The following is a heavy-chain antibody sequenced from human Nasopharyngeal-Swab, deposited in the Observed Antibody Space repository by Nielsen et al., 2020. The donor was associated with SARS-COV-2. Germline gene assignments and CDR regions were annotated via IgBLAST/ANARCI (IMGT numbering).Heavy chain of an antibody. V-gene: IGHV1-18*01. CDR3: ARDLEYCSGGSCSIDY. CDR2: ISAYNGNT. D-gene: IGHD2-15*01. Sequence: ASVKVSCKASGYTFTSYGISWVRQAPGQGLEWMGWISAYNGNTNYAQKLQGRVTMTTDTSTSTAYMELRSLRSDDTAVYYCARDLEYCSGGSCSIDYWGQGTLVTVSS. CDR1: GYTFTSYG. J-gene: IGHJ4*02.